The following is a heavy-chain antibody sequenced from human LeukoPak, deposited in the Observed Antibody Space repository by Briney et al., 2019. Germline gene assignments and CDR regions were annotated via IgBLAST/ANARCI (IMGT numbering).Heavy chain of an antibody. Sequence: GGSLRLSCAASGFTFSTYSMNWVRQAPGKGLEGVSYIGPDTYTIYYADSVKGRFTISRDNAKNSLYLQMNSLRDEDTAVYYCARGYYPPPNGMDVWGQGTTVTVSS. CDR3: ARGYYPPPNGMDV. D-gene: IGHD2-15*01. J-gene: IGHJ6*02. CDR1: GFTFSTYS. CDR2: IGPDTYTI. V-gene: IGHV3-48*02.